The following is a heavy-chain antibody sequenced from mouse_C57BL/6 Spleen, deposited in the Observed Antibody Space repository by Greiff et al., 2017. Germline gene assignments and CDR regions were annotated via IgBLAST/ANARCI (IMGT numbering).Heavy chain of an antibody. CDR1: GYTFTSYW. D-gene: IGHD1-1*01. J-gene: IGHJ2*01. CDR2: IDPSDSET. CDR3: ASQGMGGSSYGY. V-gene: IGHV1-52*01. Sequence: QVQLQQPGAELLRPGSSVKLSCKASGYTFTSYWMHWVKQRPIQGLEWIGNIDPSDSETHYNQKFKDKATLTLDKSSSTAYMQLSSLASEVYAVYYCASQGMGGSSYGYWGQGTTLTVSS.